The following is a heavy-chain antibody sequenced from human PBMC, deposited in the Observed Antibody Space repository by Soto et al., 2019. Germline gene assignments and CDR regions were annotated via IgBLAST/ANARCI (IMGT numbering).Heavy chain of an antibody. CDR1: GGSISSYY. V-gene: IGHV4-59*01. J-gene: IGHJ6*02. Sequence: SETLSLTCTVSGGSISSYYWSWIRQPPGKGLEWIGYIYYSGSTNYNPSLKSRVTISVDTSKNQFSLKLSSVTAADTAVYYCARSYTYYDFWSGYSHGYSYGMDVWGQGTTVTVSS. D-gene: IGHD3-3*01. CDR3: ARSYTYYDFWSGYSHGYSYGMDV. CDR2: IYYSGST.